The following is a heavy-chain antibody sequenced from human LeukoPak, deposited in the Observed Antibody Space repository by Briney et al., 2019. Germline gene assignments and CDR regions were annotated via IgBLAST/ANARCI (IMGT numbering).Heavy chain of an antibody. V-gene: IGHV1-2*02. Sequence: ASVKVSCKASGYTFIGYYMHWVRQAPGQGLEWMGWINPDSGGTNYARKFQGRVTISADKSISTAYLQWSSLKASDTAMYYCASRCGGDCYPEPHDAFDIWGQGTMVTVSS. CDR3: ASRCGGDCYPEPHDAFDI. J-gene: IGHJ3*02. D-gene: IGHD2-21*02. CDR2: INPDSGGT. CDR1: GYTFIGYY.